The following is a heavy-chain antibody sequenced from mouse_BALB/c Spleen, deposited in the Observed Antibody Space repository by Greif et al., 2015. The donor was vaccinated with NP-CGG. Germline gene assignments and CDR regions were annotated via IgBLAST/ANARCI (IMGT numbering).Heavy chain of an antibody. CDR3: ARGLLRGYAMDY. Sequence: EVNVVESGGGLVQPGGSLRLSCATSGFTFTDYYMSWVRQPPGEALEWLGFIRNKANGYTTEYSASVKGRFTISRDNSQSILYLQMNTLRAEDSATYYCARGLLRGYAMDYWGQGTSVTVSS. CDR2: IRNKANGYTT. CDR1: GFTFTDYY. J-gene: IGHJ4*01. D-gene: IGHD2-1*01. V-gene: IGHV7-3*02.